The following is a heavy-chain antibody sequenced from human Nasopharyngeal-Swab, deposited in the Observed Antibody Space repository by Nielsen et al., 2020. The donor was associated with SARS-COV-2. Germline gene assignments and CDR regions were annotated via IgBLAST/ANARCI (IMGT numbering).Heavy chain of an antibody. CDR2: IYPGDSDT. Sequence: GESLKISCKGSGYPFSDHWIGWVRQMPGKGLEWMGIIYPGDSDTRYSPSFQGQVTISADKAISTTYLQWSSLQASDTAMYYCARQGGEVRDTALDYWGQGTLVTVSS. D-gene: IGHD5-18*01. J-gene: IGHJ4*02. V-gene: IGHV5-51*01. CDR3: ARQGGEVRDTALDY. CDR1: GYPFSDHW.